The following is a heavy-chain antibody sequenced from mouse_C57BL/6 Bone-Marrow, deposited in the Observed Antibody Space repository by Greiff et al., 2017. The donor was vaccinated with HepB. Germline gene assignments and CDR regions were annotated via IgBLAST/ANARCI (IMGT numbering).Heavy chain of an antibody. Sequence: EVQRVESGGGLVKPGGSLKLSCAASGFTFSDYGMHWVRQAPGQGLEWVAYISSGSSTIYYAETVKGRFTIPRDNATNTLFLQLTSLRSEDTAMYYCARGYYYGSSPFAYWGRGTLVTVSA. CDR2: ISSGSSTI. D-gene: IGHD1-1*01. CDR3: ARGYYYGSSPFAY. J-gene: IGHJ3*01. CDR1: GFTFSDYG. V-gene: IGHV5-17*01.